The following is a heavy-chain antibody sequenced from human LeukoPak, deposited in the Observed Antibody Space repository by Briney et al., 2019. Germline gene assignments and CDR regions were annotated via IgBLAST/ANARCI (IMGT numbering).Heavy chain of an antibody. D-gene: IGHD3-10*01. CDR1: GFTVSSNY. J-gene: IGHJ4*02. V-gene: IGHV3-66*01. Sequence: GGSLRLSCAASGFTVSSNYMSWVRQAPGKGLEWVSVIYSGGSTYYADSVKGRFTISRDNSKNTLYLQMNGLRAEDTAVYYCASTVIGSYYLNYWGQGTLVTVSS. CDR3: ASTVIGSYYLNY. CDR2: IYSGGST.